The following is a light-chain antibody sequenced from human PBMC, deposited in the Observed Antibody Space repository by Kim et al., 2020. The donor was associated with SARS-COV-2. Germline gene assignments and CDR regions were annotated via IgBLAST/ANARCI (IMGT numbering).Light chain of an antibody. Sequence: SVTISCTGTSSDVGVYSFVAGYQQPPGKAPKLMIYDVTDRPSGIPARFSGSESDNTASLTVSGLQAEDEADYYCSSYAGSKNFAVFGGGTQLTVL. CDR1: SSDVGVYSF. V-gene: IGLV2-8*01. CDR2: DVT. J-gene: IGLJ2*01. CDR3: SSYAGSKNFAV.